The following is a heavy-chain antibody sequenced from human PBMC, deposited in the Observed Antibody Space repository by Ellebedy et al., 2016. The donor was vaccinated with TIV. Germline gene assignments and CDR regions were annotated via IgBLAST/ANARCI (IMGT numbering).Heavy chain of an antibody. CDR3: GRVSYRGYYGAGVEY. D-gene: IGHD3-10*01. CDR2: IKQDGSDK. J-gene: IGHJ4*02. V-gene: IGHV3-7*03. Sequence: PGGSLRLSCAGSGFTFSDYWMSWVRQAPGKGLEWVANIKQDGSDKYYVDSLKGRFTISRDNAKRSLYLQMNSLRAEDTAVYYCGRVSYRGYYGAGVEYWGQGTLVTVSS. CDR1: GFTFSDYW.